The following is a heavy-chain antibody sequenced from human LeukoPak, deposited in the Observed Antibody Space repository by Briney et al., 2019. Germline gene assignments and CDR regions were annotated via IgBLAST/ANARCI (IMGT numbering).Heavy chain of an antibody. CDR1: GDTFIDNT. D-gene: IGHD3-22*01. J-gene: IGHJ4*02. Sequence: ASLKVSCKASGDTFIDNTMHWLRQAPGQRLDWMVGINGGSGNTKYSPEFQGRVTITRDTSASTGYMELSSLRSEDTAVYYCANPRYDSSGYYYVDWGQGTLVTVSS. CDR2: INGGSGNT. CDR3: ANPRYDSSGYYYVD. V-gene: IGHV1-3*01.